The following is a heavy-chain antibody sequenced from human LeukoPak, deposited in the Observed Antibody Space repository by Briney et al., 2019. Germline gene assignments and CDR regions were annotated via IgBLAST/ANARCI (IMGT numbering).Heavy chain of an antibody. CDR2: ISGSGGST. CDR3: AKGVHSGRYHFDY. D-gene: IGHD1-26*01. V-gene: IGHV3-23*01. J-gene: IGHJ4*02. CDR1: GFTFSTYA. Sequence: GGSLRLSCAASGFTFSTYAMSWVRQAPGKGLEWVSAISGSGGSTYYGDSVRGRFTLSRDNSKNTLYLQMNRLRAEDTAVYYCAKGVHSGRYHFDYWGQGTLVTVSS.